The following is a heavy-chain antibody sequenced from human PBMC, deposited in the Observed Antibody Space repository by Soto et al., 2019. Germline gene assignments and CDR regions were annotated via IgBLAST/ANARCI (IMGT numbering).Heavy chain of an antibody. V-gene: IGHV4-59*01. J-gene: IGHJ6*02. Sequence: QVQLQESGPGLVKPSETLSLTCTVSGGSISSYYWSWIRQPPGKGLEWIGYIYYSGSTNSNPSLKSRVTISVDTSKNQFSLKLSSVTAADTAVYYCASYYYYYGMDVWGQGTTVTVSS. CDR3: ASYYYYYGMDV. CDR2: IYYSGST. CDR1: GGSISSYY.